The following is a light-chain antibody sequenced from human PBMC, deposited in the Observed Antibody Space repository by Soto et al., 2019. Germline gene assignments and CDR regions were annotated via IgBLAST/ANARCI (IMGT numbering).Light chain of an antibody. CDR3: SSYTRSSISV. J-gene: IGLJ1*01. CDR2: DDI. Sequence: QSVLTQPASVSGSPGQSITISCTGTSSDVGGYDYVSWYQQHPGKAPTLLIYDDINRPSGVSFRFSGSKSGNTASLTISGLQAEDEAEYYCSSYTRSSISVFGTGTKLTVL. V-gene: IGLV2-14*01. CDR1: SSDVGGYDY.